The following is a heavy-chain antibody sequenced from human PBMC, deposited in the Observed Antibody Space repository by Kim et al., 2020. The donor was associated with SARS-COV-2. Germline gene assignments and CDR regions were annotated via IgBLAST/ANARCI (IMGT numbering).Heavy chain of an antibody. CDR2: INHSGST. J-gene: IGHJ6*01. CDR1: GGSFSGYY. D-gene: IGHD6-19*01. V-gene: IGHV4-34*01. CDR3: ARGGIAPFVAGPLYYGMDV. Sequence: SETLSLTCAVYGGSFSGYYWSWIRQPPGKGLEWIGEINHSGSTNYNPSLKSRVTISVDTSKNQFSLKLSSVTAADTAVYYCARGGIAPFVAGPLYYGMDV.